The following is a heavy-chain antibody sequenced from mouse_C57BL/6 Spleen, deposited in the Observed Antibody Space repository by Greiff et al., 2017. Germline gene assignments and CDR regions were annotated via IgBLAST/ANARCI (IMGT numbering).Heavy chain of an antibody. V-gene: IGHV2-3*01. Sequence: QVQLKESGPGLVAPSQSLSITCTVSGFSLNSYGVSWVRQPPGKGLAWLGVIWGDGSTNYHSALISRLSISNDNSKSQVFLKLNSLHTDDTSTYYCAKPPDGYSAWFAYWGQGTLVTVSA. CDR3: AKPPDGYSAWFAY. J-gene: IGHJ3*01. D-gene: IGHD2-3*01. CDR2: IWGDGST. CDR1: GFSLNSYG.